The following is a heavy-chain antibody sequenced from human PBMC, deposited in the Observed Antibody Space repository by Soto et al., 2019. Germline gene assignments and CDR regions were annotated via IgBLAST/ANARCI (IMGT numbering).Heavy chain of an antibody. CDR1: GYTFTGHY. CDR2: IGPESGAT. Sequence: ASVKVSCKASGYTFTGHYIHWVRQAPEQGPEWMGEIGPESGATRYAQKFQGRVTMTRDMSITTVYMESNNLSPDDTAVYYCGRGRSGQIVVFYWGQGTPVTVSS. CDR3: GRGRSGQIVVFY. D-gene: IGHD5-12*01. V-gene: IGHV1-2*02. J-gene: IGHJ4*02.